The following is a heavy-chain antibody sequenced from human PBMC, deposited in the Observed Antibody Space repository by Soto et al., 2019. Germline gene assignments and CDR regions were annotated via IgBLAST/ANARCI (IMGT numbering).Heavy chain of an antibody. CDR2: ILHDGNNK. CDR3: ASDLVGASDSYGLDV. D-gene: IGHD1-26*01. Sequence: GSLRLSCAASGXTFSNYCMHWVRQAPGKGLEWVAIILHDGNNKYYADPVRGRFIISRDNSKNMLYLQMNSLRAEDTAVYYCASDLVGASDSYGLDVWGQGTPVPVSS. CDR1: GXTFSNYC. J-gene: IGHJ6*02. V-gene: IGHV3-33*01.